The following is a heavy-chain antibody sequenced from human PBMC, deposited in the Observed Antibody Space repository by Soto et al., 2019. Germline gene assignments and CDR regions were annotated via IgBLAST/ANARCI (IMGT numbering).Heavy chain of an antibody. CDR3: ARRIVGAIHFDY. J-gene: IGHJ4*02. D-gene: IGHD1-26*01. Sequence: GASVKVSCKASGYTFSRYGISWGRQAPGQGLEWMGWISAYNGNTKYAQKLQGRVTMTTDTSTSTAYMELRSLRSDDTAVYYCARRIVGAIHFDYWGRGTLVTVSS. CDR2: ISAYNGNT. V-gene: IGHV1-18*01. CDR1: GYTFSRYG.